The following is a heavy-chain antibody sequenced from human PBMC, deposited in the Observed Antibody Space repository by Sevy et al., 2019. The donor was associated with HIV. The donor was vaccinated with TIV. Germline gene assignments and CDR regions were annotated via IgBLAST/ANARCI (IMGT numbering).Heavy chain of an antibody. J-gene: IGHJ4*02. CDR3: AKDGDSSWYYFDY. Sequence: GSLRLSCAASGFTFRSYGLHWVRQAPGQGLEWVADISYNGSNKYYADSVKGRFTISRNNSKNTLYLQMNSLRAEDTAVYYWAKDGDSSWYYFDYWGQGTLVTVSS. D-gene: IGHD6-13*01. CDR2: ISYNGSNK. CDR1: GFTFRSYG. V-gene: IGHV3-30*18.